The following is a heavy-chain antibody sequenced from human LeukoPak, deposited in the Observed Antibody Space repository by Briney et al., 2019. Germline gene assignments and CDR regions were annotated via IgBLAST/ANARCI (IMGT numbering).Heavy chain of an antibody. CDR1: GFTVSSNY. V-gene: IGHV3-66*01. CDR3: ARERYCSGGSCYSVGYFDY. J-gene: IGHJ4*02. CDR2: IYSGGST. D-gene: IGHD2-15*01. Sequence: GGSLRLSCAASGFTVSSNYMSWVRQAPGKGLEWVSVIYSGGSTHYADSVKGRFTISRDNSKNTLYLQMNSLRAEDTAVYYCARERYCSGGSCYSVGYFDYWGQGTLVTVSS.